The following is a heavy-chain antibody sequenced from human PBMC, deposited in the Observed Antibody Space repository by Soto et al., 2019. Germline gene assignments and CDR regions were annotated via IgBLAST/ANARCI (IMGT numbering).Heavy chain of an antibody. D-gene: IGHD3-22*01. CDR1: GGSFSGYY. CDR2: INHSGST. CDR3: AREITMIVVEYNWFDP. J-gene: IGHJ5*02. Sequence: SETLSLTCAVYGGSFSGYYWSWIRQPPGKGLGWIGEINHSGSTNYNPSLKSRVTISVDTSKNQFSLKLSSVTAADTAVYYCAREITMIVVEYNWFDPWSQGTLVTVSS. V-gene: IGHV4-34*01.